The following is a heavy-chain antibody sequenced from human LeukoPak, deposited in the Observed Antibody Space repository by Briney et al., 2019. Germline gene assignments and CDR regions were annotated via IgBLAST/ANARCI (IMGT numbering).Heavy chain of an antibody. CDR3: ARDLRETYSSSSGWVPWFDP. J-gene: IGHJ5*02. CDR1: GFTFSSYW. D-gene: IGHD6-6*01. CDR2: INSDGSST. Sequence: GGSLRLSCAASGFTFSSYWMHWVRQAPGKGLVWVSRINSDGSSTSYADSVKGRFTISRDNAKNTLYLQVNSPRAEDTAVYYCARDLRETYSSSSGWVPWFDPWGQGTLVTVSS. V-gene: IGHV3-74*01.